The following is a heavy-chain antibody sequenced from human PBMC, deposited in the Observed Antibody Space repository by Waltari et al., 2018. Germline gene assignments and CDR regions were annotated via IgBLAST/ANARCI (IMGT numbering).Heavy chain of an antibody. V-gene: IGHV4-39*01. CDR1: GGSISRSSLW. J-gene: IGHJ4*02. CDR2: IDQSGTN. CDR3: VRLMDG. Sequence: QLQLQASGPGLVKPSETLSLTFSVSGGSISRSSLWGGWFCQAPGKGLAWIGMIDQSGTNYCNRSLKIRITIYGHTSKNEFSRKLRFVTAADTAVDYCVRLMDGWGQGTLVTVSS. D-gene: IGHD2-2*03.